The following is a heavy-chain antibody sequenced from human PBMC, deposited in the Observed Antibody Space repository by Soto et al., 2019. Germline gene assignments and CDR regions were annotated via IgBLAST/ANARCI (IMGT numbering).Heavy chain of an antibody. V-gene: IGHV3-74*01. Sequence: EVQLVESGGGLVQPGGSLRLSCAASGFTFSNYYMHWVRQAPGKGLVWVSRLNSDGSSTAYADSVKGRFTISRDNAKNTLYLQMNSLRAEDTAVYYCASRHCSAVSCYFDFWLQGTRLSV. CDR2: LNSDGSST. CDR3: ASRHCSAVSCYFDF. D-gene: IGHD2-15*01. J-gene: IGHJ4*02. CDR1: GFTFSNYY.